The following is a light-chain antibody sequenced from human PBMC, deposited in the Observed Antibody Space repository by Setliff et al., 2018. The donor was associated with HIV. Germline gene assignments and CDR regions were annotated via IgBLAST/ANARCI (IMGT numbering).Light chain of an antibody. CDR2: DVS. CDR1: SSDVGGYNY. J-gene: IGLJ1*01. Sequence: QSVLAQPASVSGSPGQSITISCTGTSSDVGGYNYVSWYQQHPGKAPKLIIYDVSKRPSGVSNRFSGSKSGNTASLTISGLQAEDEADYYCSSYTTISTFVFGTGTKATVL. V-gene: IGLV2-14*01. CDR3: SSYTTISTFV.